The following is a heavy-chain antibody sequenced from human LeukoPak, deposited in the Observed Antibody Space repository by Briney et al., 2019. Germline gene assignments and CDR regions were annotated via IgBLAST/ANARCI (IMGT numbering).Heavy chain of an antibody. CDR2: IWYDGSKQ. J-gene: IGHJ3*02. CDR3: ARRQGDAFDI. Sequence: PGSSLRLSCAASGFTFSNHGMYWVRQAPGKGLEWVAVIWYDGSKQYYTDSVKGRFTIFRDNSRNTLYLQMNSLRADDTAVYYCARRQGDAFDIWGQGTMVTVSS. V-gene: IGHV3-33*01. CDR1: GFTFSNHG.